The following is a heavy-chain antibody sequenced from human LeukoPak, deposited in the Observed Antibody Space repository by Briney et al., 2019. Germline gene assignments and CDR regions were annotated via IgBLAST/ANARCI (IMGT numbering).Heavy chain of an antibody. J-gene: IGHJ5*02. D-gene: IGHD1-26*01. CDR3: VRDLRGRYEDWYDP. CDR1: GAFITRDTYY. CDR2: IWFDGND. V-gene: IGHV4-39*07. Sequence: SETLSLTCTVSGAFITRDTYYWAWVRQSPGKRLEWIGSIWFDGNDYYNPSFRSRVAMSVDPSKSQFSLRVNSVTAADTGIYYCVRDLRGRYEDWYDPWGQGTLVTVSS.